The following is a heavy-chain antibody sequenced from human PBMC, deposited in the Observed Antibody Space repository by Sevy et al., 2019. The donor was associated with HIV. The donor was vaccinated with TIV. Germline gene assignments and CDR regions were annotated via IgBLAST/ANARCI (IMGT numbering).Heavy chain of an antibody. V-gene: IGHV3-13*01. CDR2: IGAAGDT. CDR3: ARGGGIGARVDI. Sequence: GGSLRLSCAASGFTFSSYDMHWVRQSTGKGLEWVSAIGAAGDTYYPGSVKGRFTISRENAKNSLYLQMNSLRAGDTAVYYCARGGGIGARVDIWGQGTMVTVSS. CDR1: GFTFSSYD. D-gene: IGHD6-6*01. J-gene: IGHJ3*02.